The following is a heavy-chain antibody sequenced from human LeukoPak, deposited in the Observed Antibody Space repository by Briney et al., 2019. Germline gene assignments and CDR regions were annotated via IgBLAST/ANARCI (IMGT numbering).Heavy chain of an antibody. J-gene: IGHJ4*02. CDR1: GFDFSSNW. D-gene: IGHD3-16*01. CDR2: IKGGGIST. CDR3: ARDGFGTGSN. V-gene: IGHV3-74*01. Sequence: GGSLRLSCAASGFDFSSNWMHWVRHAPGQGLVWVSRIKGGGISTNYADSVKGRFTISRDIAKNTLYLRMNSLRAEDTGVYYCARDGFGTGSNWGQGTLVTVSS.